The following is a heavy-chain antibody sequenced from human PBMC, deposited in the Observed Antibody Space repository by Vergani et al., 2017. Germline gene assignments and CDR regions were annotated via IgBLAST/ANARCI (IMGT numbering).Heavy chain of an antibody. CDR3: AKRLGYYYYYGMDV. D-gene: IGHD5/OR15-5a*01. CDR1: GFTFSSYA. V-gene: IGHV3-23*01. Sequence: EVQLLESGGGLVQPGGSLRLSCAASGFTFSSYAMSWVRQAPGKGLEWVSAISGSGGSTYYADSVKGRFTISRDNSKNTLYLQMNILRAEDTAVYYCAKRLGYYYYYGMDVWGQGTTVTVSS. J-gene: IGHJ6*02. CDR2: ISGSGGST.